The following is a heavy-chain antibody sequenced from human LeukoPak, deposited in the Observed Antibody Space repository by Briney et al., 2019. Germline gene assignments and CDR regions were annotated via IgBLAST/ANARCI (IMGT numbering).Heavy chain of an antibody. CDR3: ARVYSSTWYSGYLHMDV. D-gene: IGHD6-13*01. J-gene: IGHJ6*03. CDR2: ISWRNIDI. CDR1: GFTLSSYN. V-gene: IGHV3-21*01. Sequence: GGSLRLSCVASGFTLSSYNMKWVRQAPGKRLEWVSSISWRNIDIEYADSVKGRFTVSRDNDKMSLYLQMNSLRVEDTAVYYCARVYSSTWYSGYLHMDVWGKGTTVTVSS.